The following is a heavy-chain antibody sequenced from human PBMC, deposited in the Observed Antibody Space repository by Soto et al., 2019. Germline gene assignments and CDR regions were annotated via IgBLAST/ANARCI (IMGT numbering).Heavy chain of an antibody. V-gene: IGHV1-69*13. J-gene: IGHJ4*02. Sequence: GASVKVSCKASGGTFSSYAISWVRQAPGQGLEWMGGIIPIFGTANYAQKFQGRVTITADESTSTAYMELSSLRSEDTAVYYCARGTIGDYYDISGYYYVLDYWGQGTLVTV. CDR3: ARGTIGDYYDISGYYYVLDY. CDR1: GGTFSSYA. CDR2: IIPIFGTA. D-gene: IGHD3-22*01.